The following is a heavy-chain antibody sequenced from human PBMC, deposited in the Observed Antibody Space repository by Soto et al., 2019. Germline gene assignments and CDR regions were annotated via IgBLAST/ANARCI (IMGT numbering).Heavy chain of an antibody. CDR3: ARDPGFGFGYSYAFAMDV. CDR1: GYTFSNYG. J-gene: IGHJ6*02. CDR2: ISGYNGNT. D-gene: IGHD5-18*01. V-gene: IGHV1-18*01. Sequence: ASVKVSCKASGYTFSNYGISWVRQGPGQGLEWMGWISGYNGNTHYEEKVQDRIKMTTDTSTSTTYLELRSLRSDDTAVYFCARDPGFGFGYSYAFAMDVWSQGTTVTVSS.